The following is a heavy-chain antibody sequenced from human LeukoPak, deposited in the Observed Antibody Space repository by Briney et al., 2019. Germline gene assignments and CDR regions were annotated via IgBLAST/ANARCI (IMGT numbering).Heavy chain of an antibody. CDR2: IDEDGSDK. J-gene: IGHJ4*02. CDR1: GFTFSSYW. V-gene: IGHV3-7*01. Sequence: PGGSLRLSCAASGFTFSSYWMSWFRQAPGKGLEWVASIDEDGSDKYSEDSVKGRFSITRDNAKNSLCLQMNNLRAEDTAVYYCARDTYRFDDYWGQGTLVTVSS. CDR3: ARDTYRFDDY.